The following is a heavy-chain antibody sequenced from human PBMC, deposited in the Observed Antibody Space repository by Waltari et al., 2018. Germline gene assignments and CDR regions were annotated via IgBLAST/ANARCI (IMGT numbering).Heavy chain of an antibody. J-gene: IGHJ4*02. V-gene: IGHV4-39*07. CDR2: IYYSGST. D-gene: IGHD2-15*01. Sequence: QLQLQESGPGLVKPSETLSLTCTVSGGSISSSSYYWGWIRQPPGKGLEWIGSIYYSGSTYYNPSLKSRVTISVDTSKNQFSLKLSSVTAADTAVYYCARDVKGCSGGSCYSHFDYWGQGTLVTVSS. CDR1: GGSISSSSYY. CDR3: ARDVKGCSGGSCYSHFDY.